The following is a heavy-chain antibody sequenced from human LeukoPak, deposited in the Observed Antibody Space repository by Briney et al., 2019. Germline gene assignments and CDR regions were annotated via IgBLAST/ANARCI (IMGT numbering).Heavy chain of an antibody. CDR1: GGSISSGGYY. D-gene: IGHD5-24*01. V-gene: IGHV4-31*03. J-gene: IGHJ4*02. Sequence: SQTLSLTCTVSGGSISSGGYYWSWIRQHPGKGLEWIGYVYYSGSTYYNPSLKSRVTISVDTSKNQFSLKLSSVTAADTAVYYCARWSTLQHRWYYFDYWGQGTLVTVSS. CDR2: VYYSGST. CDR3: ARWSTLQHRWYYFDY.